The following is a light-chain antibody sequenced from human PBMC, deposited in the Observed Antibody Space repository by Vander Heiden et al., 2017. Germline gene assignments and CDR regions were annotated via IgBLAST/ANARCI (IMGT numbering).Light chain of an antibody. CDR2: ASS. CDR1: QNITNY. Sequence: DIQMTQSPSSLSASIGDRVTTPCRASQNITNYLHWYQQKPGKAPKLLIYASSILQTGVPSRCSGSGSGTDFSLTISSLEPEDFATYHCQQTYGSPRTFGQGTKVVIK. J-gene: IGKJ1*01. V-gene: IGKV1-39*01. CDR3: QQTYGSPRT.